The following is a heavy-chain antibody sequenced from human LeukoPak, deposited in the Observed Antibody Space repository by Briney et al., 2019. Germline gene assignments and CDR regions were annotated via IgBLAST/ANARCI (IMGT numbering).Heavy chain of an antibody. CDR1: GFTFSSYG. Sequence: GGSLRLSCAASGFTFSSYGMHWVRQAPGKGLEWVAVISYDGSNKYYADSVKGRFTISRDNSKNTLYLQMNSLRAEDTAVYYCAKAGPIAAAVYYYYGMDVWGQGTTVTVSS. CDR3: AKAGPIAAAVYYYYGMDV. D-gene: IGHD6-13*01. V-gene: IGHV3-30*18. CDR2: ISYDGSNK. J-gene: IGHJ6*02.